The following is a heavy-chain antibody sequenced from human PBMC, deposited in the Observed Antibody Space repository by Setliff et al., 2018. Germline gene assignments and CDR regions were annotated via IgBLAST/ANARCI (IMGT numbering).Heavy chain of an antibody. CDR2: ISSSSSYI. Sequence: GGSLRLSCAASGFTFSSYSMNWVRQAPGKGLEWVSYISSSSSYIYYADSVKGRFTISRDNAKNSLYLQMNSLSAEDTAVYYCAREGSSGYFVDYWGQGTLVTVS. V-gene: IGHV3-21*04. D-gene: IGHD3-22*01. J-gene: IGHJ4*02. CDR1: GFTFSSYS. CDR3: AREGSSGYFVDY.